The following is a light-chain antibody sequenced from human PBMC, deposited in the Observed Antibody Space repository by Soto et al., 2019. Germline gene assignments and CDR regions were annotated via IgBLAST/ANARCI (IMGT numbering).Light chain of an antibody. V-gene: IGKV1-39*01. CDR1: QRISTY. Sequence: DIQMTQSPSSLSASVGDRVTITCRASQRISTYLNWYQRKPGQAPKLLIYVASLLQSGVPSRFSGSGSGTDFTLTISGLQPEDFATYYCQQSYDTLAITFGQGTRLEIK. J-gene: IGKJ5*01. CDR3: QQSYDTLAIT. CDR2: VAS.